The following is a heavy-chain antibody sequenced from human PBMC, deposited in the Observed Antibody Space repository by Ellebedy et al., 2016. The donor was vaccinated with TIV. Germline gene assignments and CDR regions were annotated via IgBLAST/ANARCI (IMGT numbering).Heavy chain of an antibody. V-gene: IGHV1-2*02. CDR3: ARDRGFGELLLIDY. CDR1: GYTFTGYY. J-gene: IGHJ4*02. CDR2: INPNSGGT. D-gene: IGHD3-10*01. Sequence: AASVKVSCKASGYTFTGYYMHWVRQAPGQGLEWMGWINPNSGGTNYAQKFQGRVTMTRDTSISTAYMELRRLRSDDTAVYYCARDRGFGELLLIDYWGQGTLVTVSS.